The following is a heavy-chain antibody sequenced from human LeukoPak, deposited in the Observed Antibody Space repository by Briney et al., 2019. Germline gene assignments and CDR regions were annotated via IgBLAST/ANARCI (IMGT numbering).Heavy chain of an antibody. CDR1: GGSISSGGYY. D-gene: IGHD1-14*01. J-gene: IGHJ4*02. Sequence: SETLSLTCTVSGGSISSGGYYWSWIRQPPGKGLEWIGYIYHSGSTYYNPSLKSRVTISVDRSKNQFSLKLSSVTAADTAVYYCARGKPRYFDYWGQGTLVTVSS. CDR3: ARGKPRYFDY. V-gene: IGHV4-30-2*01. CDR2: IYHSGST.